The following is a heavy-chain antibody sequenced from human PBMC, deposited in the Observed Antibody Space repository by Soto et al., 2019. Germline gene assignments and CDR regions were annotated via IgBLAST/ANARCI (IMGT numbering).Heavy chain of an antibody. CDR2: ISGSGGST. D-gene: IGHD6-13*01. J-gene: IGHJ6*03. CDR3: AKGKNIAAAGTVYYYYYMDV. Sequence: GGSLRLSCAASGFTFSSYAMSWVRQAPGKGLEWVSAISGSGGSTYYADSVKGRFTISRDNSKNTLYLQMNSLRAEDTAVYYCAKGKNIAAAGTVYYYYYMDVWGKGTTVTVSS. V-gene: IGHV3-23*01. CDR1: GFTFSSYA.